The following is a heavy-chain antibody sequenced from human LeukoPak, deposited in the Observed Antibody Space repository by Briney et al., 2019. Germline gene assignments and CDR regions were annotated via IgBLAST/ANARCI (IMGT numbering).Heavy chain of an antibody. CDR1: GLTFNNYG. V-gene: IGHV3-30*03. CDR2: ISYDGSAY. J-gene: IGHJ4*02. Sequence: PGGSLRLSCAASGLTFNNYGMHWVRQSPGKGLEWVAVISYDGSAYYYADSVKGRFTISRDNSKNTLYLQMNSLRAEDTAVYYCATLPVRGVTPYFDYWGQGTLVTVSS. CDR3: ATLPVRGVTPYFDY. D-gene: IGHD3-10*01.